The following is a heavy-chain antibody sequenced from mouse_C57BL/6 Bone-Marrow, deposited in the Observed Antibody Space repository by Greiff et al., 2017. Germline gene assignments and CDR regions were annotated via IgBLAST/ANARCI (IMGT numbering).Heavy chain of an antibody. D-gene: IGHD1-1*01. Sequence: VKVVESGPGLVAPSQRLSITCTVSGFSLTSYGVDWVRQPPGKGLEWLGVIWGGGSTNYNSALMSRLSISKDNSKSQVFLKMNSLQTDDTAMYYCATLYGRSLRDAMDYWGQGTSVTVSS. V-gene: IGHV2-9*01. CDR1: GFSLTSYG. CDR2: IWGGGST. CDR3: ATLYGRSLRDAMDY. J-gene: IGHJ4*01.